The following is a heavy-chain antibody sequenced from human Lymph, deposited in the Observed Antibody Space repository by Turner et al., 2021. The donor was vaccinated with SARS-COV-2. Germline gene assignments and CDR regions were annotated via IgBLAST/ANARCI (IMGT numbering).Heavy chain of an antibody. CDR2: IRSSSSYR. J-gene: IGHJ4*02. CDR1: GFTFSTYT. D-gene: IGHD5-18*01. V-gene: IGHV3-21*01. Sequence: EVQLVESGGGLVKPGGSLRLPCAASGFTFSTYTMNWVRRAPGKGLGWVSSIRSSSSYRYYADSVKGRFTISRDNAKNSLYLQMNSLRAEDTALYYCARDGTSLGWLQPEYYFDYWGQGTLVTVSS. CDR3: ARDGTSLGWLQPEYYFDY.